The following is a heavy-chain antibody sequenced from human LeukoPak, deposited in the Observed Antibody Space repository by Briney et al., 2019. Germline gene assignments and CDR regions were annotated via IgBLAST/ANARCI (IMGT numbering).Heavy chain of an antibody. J-gene: IGHJ4*02. D-gene: IGHD6-19*01. V-gene: IGHV3-23*01. CDR3: AKSGSESDFDY. CDR1: GFSFSNYA. Sequence: AGGSLRLSCAASGFSFSNYAMNWVRQAPGKGREWVSVISGSGSSTYYADSVRGRVTISRDNSKNTVNLQVNSLRAEDTAVYYCAKSGSESDFDYWGQGTLVTVSS. CDR2: ISGSGSST.